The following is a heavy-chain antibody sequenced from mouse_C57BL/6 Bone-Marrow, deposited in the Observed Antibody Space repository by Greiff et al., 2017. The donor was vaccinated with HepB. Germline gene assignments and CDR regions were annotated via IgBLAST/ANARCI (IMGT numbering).Heavy chain of an antibody. V-gene: IGHV5-6*01. CDR1: GFTFSSYG. Sequence: EVKLMESGGDLVKPGGSLKLSCAASGFTFSSYGMSWVRQTPDKRLEWVATISSGGSYTYYPDSVKGRFTISRDNAKNTLYLQMSSLKSEDTAMYYCARHYHGPIAYWGQGTLVTVSA. CDR2: ISSGGSYT. J-gene: IGHJ3*01. CDR3: ARHYHGPIAY. D-gene: IGHD1-1*02.